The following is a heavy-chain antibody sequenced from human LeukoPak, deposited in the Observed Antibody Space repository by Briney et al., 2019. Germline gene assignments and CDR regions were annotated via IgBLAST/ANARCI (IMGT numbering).Heavy chain of an antibody. Sequence: PSETLSLTCAVSGGSISSGGYSWSWIRQPPGKGLEWIGYIYHSGSTYYNPSLKSRVTISVDRSKNQFSLKLSSVTAADTAVYYCASLLYSSGWYRSDYWGQGTLVTVSS. CDR2: IYHSGST. D-gene: IGHD6-19*01. J-gene: IGHJ4*02. V-gene: IGHV4-30-2*01. CDR3: ASLLYSSGWYRSDY. CDR1: GGSISSGGYS.